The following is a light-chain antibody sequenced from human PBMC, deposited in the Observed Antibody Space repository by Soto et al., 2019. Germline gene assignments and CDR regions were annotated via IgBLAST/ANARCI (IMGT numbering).Light chain of an antibody. CDR3: QQYDNYPLT. V-gene: IGKV1-5*03. J-gene: IGKJ4*01. Sequence: DSQIAQSPSTLSATFADRVSTTRRASPTISSWLAWSQQKPGQAPNLLIYQASTLDTGVPSRFSGSGSGTDFTLTISSLQPDDFAIYYCQQYDNYPLTFGGGTKVEIK. CDR1: PTISSW. CDR2: QAS.